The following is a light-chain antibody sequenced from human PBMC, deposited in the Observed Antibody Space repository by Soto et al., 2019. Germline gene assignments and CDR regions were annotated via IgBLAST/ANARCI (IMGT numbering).Light chain of an antibody. J-gene: IGLJ2*01. Sequence: QSALTQPPSASGSLGQSVTISCTGTSSDVGGYNYVSWHQQHPGKDPKVMIYEVTKRPPGVPDRFSGSKSGNTASLTVSGLQAEDEEDYYYSSFAAGGNPLLLGGGTKLTVL. V-gene: IGLV2-8*01. CDR1: SSDVGGYNY. CDR3: SSFAAGGNPLL. CDR2: EVT.